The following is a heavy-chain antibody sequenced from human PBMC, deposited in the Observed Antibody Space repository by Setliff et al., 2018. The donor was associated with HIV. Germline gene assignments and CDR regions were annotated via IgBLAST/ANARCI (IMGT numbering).Heavy chain of an antibody. D-gene: IGHD4-17*01. CDR2: IYPNSGGT. Sequence: ASVKVSCKASGYTFTGYYIHWVRQAPGQGLEWMGRIYPNSGGTNFAQKCQGRVTMTRDTSISTAYMELSRLTSDDTAMYYCARETTVVMGDDVDNYHYAYMDVWGKGTTVTVSS. CDR1: GYTFTGYY. CDR3: ARETTVVMGDDVDNYHYAYMDV. V-gene: IGHV1-2*06. J-gene: IGHJ6*03.